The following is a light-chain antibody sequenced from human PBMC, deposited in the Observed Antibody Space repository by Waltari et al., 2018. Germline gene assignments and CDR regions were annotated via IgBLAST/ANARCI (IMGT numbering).Light chain of an antibody. CDR1: TNNVGNEG. J-gene: IGLJ3*02. CDR3: TAWYSRCSAWV. CDR2: TDT. V-gene: IGLV10-54*04. Sequence: QAGLTQPPSVSKGLRQTATLTCNGNTNNVGNEGAAWLQQHQGHPPKLLSFTDTVRPSGVSEKFSSSRSGNTAYLPITGRQPEDEADYYCTAWYSRCSAWVFGGGTKLTVL.